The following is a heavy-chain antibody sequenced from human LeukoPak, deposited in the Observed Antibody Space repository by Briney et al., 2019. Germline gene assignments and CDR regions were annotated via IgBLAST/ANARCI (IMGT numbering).Heavy chain of an antibody. Sequence: SETLSFTCAVSGGSISSGGYSWSWIRQPPGKGLEWIGYIYHSGSTYYNPSLKSRVTISVDRSKSQFSLKLSSVTAADTAVYYCARVFYGGNSAYFDYWGQGTLVTVSS. CDR2: IYHSGST. D-gene: IGHD4-23*01. V-gene: IGHV4-30-2*01. CDR3: ARVFYGGNSAYFDY. J-gene: IGHJ4*02. CDR1: GGSISSGGYS.